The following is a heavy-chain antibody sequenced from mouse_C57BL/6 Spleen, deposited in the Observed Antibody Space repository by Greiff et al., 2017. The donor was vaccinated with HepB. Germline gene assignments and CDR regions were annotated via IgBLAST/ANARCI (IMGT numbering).Heavy chain of an antibody. D-gene: IGHD1-1*01. CDR2: IWSGGST. V-gene: IGHV2-2*01. J-gene: IGHJ3*01. Sequence: VKLVESGPGLVQPSQSLSITCTVSGFSLTSYGVHWVRQSPGKGLEWLGVIWSGGSTDYNAAFISRLSISKDNSKSQVFFKMNSLQADDTAIYYCARNSHYGSSYPFAYWGQGTLVTVSA. CDR1: GFSLTSYG. CDR3: ARNSHYGSSYPFAY.